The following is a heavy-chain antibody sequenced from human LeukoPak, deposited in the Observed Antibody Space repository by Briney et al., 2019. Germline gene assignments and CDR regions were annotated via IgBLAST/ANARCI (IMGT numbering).Heavy chain of an antibody. Sequence: PSETLSLTCAVSSYSSSSNYYWGWIRQPPGKGLEWIGSISHSGSTYYTPSLRGRVTISVDTAKNQFSLRLISVTAADAAKYYFERGTTVTASAYWGQGTLVTVSS. CDR1: SYSSSSNYY. D-gene: IGHD4-11*01. CDR2: ISHSGST. V-gene: IGHV4-38-2*01. CDR3: ERGTTVTASAY. J-gene: IGHJ4*02.